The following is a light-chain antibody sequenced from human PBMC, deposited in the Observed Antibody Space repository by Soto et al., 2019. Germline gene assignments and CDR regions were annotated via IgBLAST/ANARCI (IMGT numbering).Light chain of an antibody. V-gene: IGLV2-23*03. Sequence: QSVLTQPASVSGSPGQSITISCTGTNSDVESYNLVSWFRQHPGEAPKLIVYDGTKRPSGVSNRFSGSKSGNPASLTISGLQAEDEANYYCCSYAGTATVFGTGTKLTVL. CDR3: CSYAGTATV. CDR2: DGT. CDR1: NSDVESYNL. J-gene: IGLJ1*01.